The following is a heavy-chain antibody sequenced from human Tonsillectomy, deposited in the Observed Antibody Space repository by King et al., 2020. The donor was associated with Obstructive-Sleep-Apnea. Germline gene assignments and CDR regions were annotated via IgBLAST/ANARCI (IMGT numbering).Heavy chain of an antibody. V-gene: IGHV3-7*01. CDR2: IKEDGSEK. J-gene: IGHJ2*01. CDR1: GFNFSGYW. Sequence: VQLVESGGGLVQPGGSLSLSCAASGFNFSGYWMSWVRQAPGKGLEWVATIKEDGSEKFFVASVKGRFTISRDNAKKSLYLQMSTLRAEDTAVYYCARDSSGWGGYFDLWGRGTLVTVSS. CDR3: ARDSSGWGGYFDL. D-gene: IGHD6-19*01.